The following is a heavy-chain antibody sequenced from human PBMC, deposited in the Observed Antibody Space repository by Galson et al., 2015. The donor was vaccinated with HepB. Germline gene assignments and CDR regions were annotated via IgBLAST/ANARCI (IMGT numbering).Heavy chain of an antibody. CDR1: GLNFSDYG. CDR3: ASGRQWLAWGY. J-gene: IGHJ4*02. Sequence: SLRLSCAASGLNFSDYGMTWVRQAPGKGLEWVSSISSRSNYIYYADSVKGRFTISRDNAKNSVYLQMNSLTAEDTATYFCASGRQWLAWGYWGQGTLLTVSS. CDR2: ISSRSNYI. D-gene: IGHD6-19*01. V-gene: IGHV3-21*04.